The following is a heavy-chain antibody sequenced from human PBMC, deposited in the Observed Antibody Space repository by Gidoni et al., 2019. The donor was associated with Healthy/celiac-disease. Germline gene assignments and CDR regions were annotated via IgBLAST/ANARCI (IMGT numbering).Heavy chain of an antibody. CDR3: ARKRGYSGSHTP. Sequence: QVQLQQWGAGLLKPSETLSLTCAVYGGSFSGYYWSWIRQPPGKGLEWIGEINHSGSTNYNPSLKSRVTISVDTSKNQFSLKLSSVTAADTAVYYCARKRGYSGSHTPWGQGTLVTVSS. J-gene: IGHJ5*02. D-gene: IGHD1-26*01. CDR1: GGSFSGYY. CDR2: INHSGST. V-gene: IGHV4-34*01.